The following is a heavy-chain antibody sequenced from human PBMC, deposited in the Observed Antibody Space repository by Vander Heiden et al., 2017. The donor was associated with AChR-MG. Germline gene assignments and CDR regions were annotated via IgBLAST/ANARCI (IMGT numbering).Heavy chain of an antibody. CDR1: GFTFRSYS. J-gene: IGHJ4*02. V-gene: IGHV3-21*01. CDR2: MSSSSSYI. D-gene: IGHD6-13*01. CDR3: ARDPAAGTGR. Sequence: EVQLVESGGGLVKHGGSLRLSCAASGFTFRSYSMNWVRQAPGKGLEWVSSMSSSSSYIYYADSVKGRFTISRDNAKNSLYLQMNSLRAEDTAVYYCARDPAAGTGRWGQGTLVTVSS.